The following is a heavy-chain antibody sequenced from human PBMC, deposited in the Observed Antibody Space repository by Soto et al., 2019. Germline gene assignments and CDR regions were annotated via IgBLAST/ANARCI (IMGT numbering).Heavy chain of an antibody. CDR2: IIPIFGTA. Sequence: ASVKVSCKASGGTFSSYAISRVRQAPGQGLEWMGGIIPIFGTANYAQKFQGRVTITADESTSTAYMELSSLRSEDTAVYYCARGSGYYPYYYYYGMDVWGQGTTVTVSS. CDR1: GGTFSSYA. V-gene: IGHV1-69*13. J-gene: IGHJ6*02. D-gene: IGHD3-22*01. CDR3: ARGSGYYPYYYYYGMDV.